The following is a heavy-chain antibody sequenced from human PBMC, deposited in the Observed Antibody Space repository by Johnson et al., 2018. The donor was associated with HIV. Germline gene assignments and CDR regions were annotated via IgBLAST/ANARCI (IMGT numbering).Heavy chain of an antibody. Sequence: QVQLVESGGGVVQPGGSLRLSCAASGFTFSSYGMHWVRQAPGKGLEWVAFIRYDGSTIYYADSVQGRFTISRDNAKNSLYLQMNSLRAEDTAVYYCARLDEIAAAGTGDAFDIWGQGTMVTVSS. D-gene: IGHD6-13*01. V-gene: IGHV3-30*02. J-gene: IGHJ3*02. CDR3: ARLDEIAAAGTGDAFDI. CDR1: GFTFSSYG. CDR2: IRYDGSTI.